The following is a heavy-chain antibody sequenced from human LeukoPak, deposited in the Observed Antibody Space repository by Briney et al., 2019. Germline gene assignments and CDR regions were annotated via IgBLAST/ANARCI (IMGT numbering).Heavy chain of an antibody. Sequence: PGGSLRLSCAASGFTFSSYSMNWIRQAPGKGLEWVSSISSSTSYIYYADSVKGRFTISKDNAKNSLYLQMNSLRAEDTAVYYCARLGARQVLDYWGQGTLVTVSS. CDR3: ARLGARQVLDY. V-gene: IGHV3-21*01. CDR1: GFTFSSYS. D-gene: IGHD4-17*01. CDR2: ISSSTSYI. J-gene: IGHJ4*02.